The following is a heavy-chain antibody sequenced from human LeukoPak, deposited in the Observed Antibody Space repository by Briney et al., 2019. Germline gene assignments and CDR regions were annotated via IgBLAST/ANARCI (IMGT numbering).Heavy chain of an antibody. CDR2: IYTSGCT. CDR3: ARGGQYGSGSYYTYYYYGMDV. J-gene: IGHJ6*02. Sequence: SETLSLTCTVSGGSISSYYRSWIRQPAGKGLEWIGHIYTSGCTNYNPSLKSRGTMSVDTSKNQFSLKLSSVTAADTAVYYCARGGQYGSGSYYTYYYYGMDVWGQGTTVTVSS. D-gene: IGHD3-10*01. CDR1: GGSISSYY. V-gene: IGHV4-4*07.